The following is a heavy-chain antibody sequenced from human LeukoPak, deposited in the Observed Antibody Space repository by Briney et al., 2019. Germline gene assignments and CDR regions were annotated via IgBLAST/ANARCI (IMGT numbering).Heavy chain of an antibody. CDR3: ARGVAADFDY. V-gene: IGHV4-39*07. Sequence: SETLSLTCTVSGGSISSSSYYWGWIRQPPGKGLEWIGSIYYSGSTYYNPSLESRVTMSVDTSKNQFSLKLSSVTAADTAVYYCARGVAADFDYWGQGTLVIVSS. CDR1: GGSISSSSYY. D-gene: IGHD6-25*01. CDR2: IYYSGST. J-gene: IGHJ4*02.